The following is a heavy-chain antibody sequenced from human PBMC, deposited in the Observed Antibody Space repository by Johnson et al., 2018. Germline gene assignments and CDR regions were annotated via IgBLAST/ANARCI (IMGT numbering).Heavy chain of an antibody. CDR3: ARGRWGYFFDH. J-gene: IGHJ4*02. V-gene: IGHV3-74*01. Sequence: VQLQESGGGLVQPGGSLRLSCAASGFSFSDYWLHWVRQAPGKGLVWISYINTGGSNTGYVDSGKGRFTVSRDNAKNTVSLQMNRLRDDHTAVYYCARGRWGYFFDHWGQGTLVTVSS. D-gene: IGHD7-27*01. CDR2: INTGGSNT. CDR1: GFSFSDYW.